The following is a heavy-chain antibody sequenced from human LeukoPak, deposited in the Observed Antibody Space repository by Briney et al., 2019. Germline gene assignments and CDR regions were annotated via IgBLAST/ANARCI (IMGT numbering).Heavy chain of an antibody. J-gene: IGHJ6*03. CDR1: GGTFSSYA. Sequence: SVKVSCKASGGTFSSYAISWVRQAPGQGLEWMGGIIPIFGTANYAQKFQGRVTITTDESTSTAYMELSSLRSEATAVYYCARGGGPFAAAGKRNVYYYYMDVWGKGTTVTVSS. D-gene: IGHD6-13*01. CDR2: IIPIFGTA. CDR3: ARGGGPFAAAGKRNVYYYYMDV. V-gene: IGHV1-69*05.